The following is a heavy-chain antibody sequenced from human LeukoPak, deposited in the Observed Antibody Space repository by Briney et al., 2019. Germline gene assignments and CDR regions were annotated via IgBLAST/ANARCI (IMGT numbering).Heavy chain of an antibody. CDR3: VRGGAGETIFGVVVDNYGMDV. CDR1: GFTFSSYA. V-gene: IGHV3-53*01. CDR2: IYSGGST. Sequence: GGSLRLSCAASGFTFSSYAVTWVRQAPGKGLEWVSVIYSGGSTYYADSVKGRFTISRDNSKNTRYLQMNSLRAEDTAVYYCVRGGAGETIFGVVVDNYGMDVWGQGTTVTVSS. J-gene: IGHJ6*02. D-gene: IGHD3-3*01.